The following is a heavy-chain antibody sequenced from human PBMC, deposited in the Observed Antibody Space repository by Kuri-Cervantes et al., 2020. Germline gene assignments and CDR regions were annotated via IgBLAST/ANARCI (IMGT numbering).Heavy chain of an antibody. CDR3: ARIKILEWPYYYYMDV. V-gene: IGHV1-8*01. J-gene: IGHJ6*03. Sequence: ASVKVSCKASGYTFTSYDINWVRQATGQGLEWMGWMNPNSGNTGYAQKFQGRVTMTRNTSISTAYMELSSLRSGDTAVYYCARIKILEWPYYYYMDVWGKGTTVTVSS. D-gene: IGHD3-3*01. CDR2: MNPNSGNT. CDR1: GYTFTSYD.